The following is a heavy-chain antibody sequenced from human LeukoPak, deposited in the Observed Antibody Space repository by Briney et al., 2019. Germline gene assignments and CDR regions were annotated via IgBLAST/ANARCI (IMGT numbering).Heavy chain of an antibody. D-gene: IGHD1-1*01. V-gene: IGHV3-11*06. CDR3: ARARANDQYYFDY. CDR1: GFTFSDYY. CDR2: ISSSSSYT. Sequence: GGSLRLSCAASGFTFSDYYMSWIRQAPGKGLEWVSYISSSSSYTNYADSVKGRFTISRDNAKNSLYLQMNSLRAEDTAVYYCARARANDQYYFDYWGRGPLATVSS. J-gene: IGHJ4*02.